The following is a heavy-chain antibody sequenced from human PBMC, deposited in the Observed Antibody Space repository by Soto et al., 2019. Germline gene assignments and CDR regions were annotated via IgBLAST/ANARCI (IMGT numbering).Heavy chain of an antibody. D-gene: IGHD2-21*01. J-gene: IGHJ3*02. Sequence: EVQLVESGGGLVQPGGPLRLSCAASGFTFSDYWMHWVRQAPGGGLVWVARINPDGRNTNYADSVKGRFTISRDNAKSTLYLEMDSLRAEDTAVYYCARPQGRAYSAFDTWGQGTKVTVSS. CDR3: ARPQGRAYSAFDT. CDR2: INPDGRNT. CDR1: GFTFSDYW. V-gene: IGHV3-74*01.